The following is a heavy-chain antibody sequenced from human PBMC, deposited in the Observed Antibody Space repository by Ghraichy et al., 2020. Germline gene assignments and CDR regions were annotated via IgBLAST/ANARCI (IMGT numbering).Heavy chain of an antibody. CDR3: AGMVIVVVPAVFDP. CDR1: GGSISSGSYY. CDR2: IYTSGST. D-gene: IGHD2-2*03. J-gene: IGHJ5*02. V-gene: IGHV4-61*02. Sequence: SETLSLTCTVSGGSISSGSYYWSWIRQPAGKGLEWIGRIYTSGSTNYNPSLKSRVTISVDTSKNQFSLKLSSVTAADTAVYYCAGMVIVVVPAVFDPWGQGTLVTVSS.